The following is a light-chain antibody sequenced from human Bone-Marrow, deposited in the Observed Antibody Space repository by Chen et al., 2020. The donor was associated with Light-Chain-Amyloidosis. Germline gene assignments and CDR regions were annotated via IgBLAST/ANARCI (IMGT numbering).Light chain of an antibody. V-gene: IGLV2-23*02. J-gene: IGLJ1*01. Sequence: QSALTQPASVSGSPGQSITVHCAGTSSDVGVYNLVSWYQQHPGKAPKLMIYEVTKRPSGVSTRFSGSKSGNTASLTISGLQAEDEAYYYCCSYQGCCNPYVFGTGTKVTVL. CDR3: CSYQGCCNPYV. CDR1: SSDVGVYNL. CDR2: EVT.